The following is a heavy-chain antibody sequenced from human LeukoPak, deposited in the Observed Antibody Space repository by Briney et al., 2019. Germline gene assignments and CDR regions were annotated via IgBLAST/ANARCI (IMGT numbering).Heavy chain of an antibody. V-gene: IGHV1-69*13. D-gene: IGHD4-23*01. CDR1: GYTFTSYG. CDR3: ARGWLAETTVVTPYNY. CDR2: IIPIFGTA. Sequence: SVKVSCKASGYTFTSYGISWVRQAPGQGLEWMGGIIPIFGTANYAQKFQGRVTITAVESMSTAYMELSSLRSEDTAVYYCARGWLAETTVVTPYNYWGQGTLVTVSS. J-gene: IGHJ4*02.